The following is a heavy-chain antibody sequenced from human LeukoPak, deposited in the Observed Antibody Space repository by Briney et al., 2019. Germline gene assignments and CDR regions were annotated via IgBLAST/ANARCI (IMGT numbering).Heavy chain of an antibody. D-gene: IGHD3-22*01. V-gene: IGHV4-59*01. CDR3: ARTYYYDSSGYSLIPTTFDY. Sequence: SETLSLTCTVSGGSISSYYWSWIRQPPGKGLEWVGYIYYSGSTNYNPSLKSRVTISIDTSKNQLSLKLSSVTAADTAVYYCARTYYYDSSGYSLIPTTFDYWGQGTLVTVSS. CDR2: IYYSGST. CDR1: GGSISSYY. J-gene: IGHJ4*02.